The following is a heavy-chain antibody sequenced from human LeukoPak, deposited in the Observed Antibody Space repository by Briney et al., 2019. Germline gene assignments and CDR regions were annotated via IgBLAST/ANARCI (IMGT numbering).Heavy chain of an antibody. Sequence: GESLKISCKGSGYSFPNYWIAWVRQMPGKGPEWMGIIWPGDSDAKYSPSFQGQVTISADKSISTVYLQWSSLKASDTAIYFCARLKGTTVTPNFDYWGPGMLVTVSS. CDR1: GYSFPNYW. CDR2: IWPGDSDA. D-gene: IGHD4-17*01. J-gene: IGHJ4*02. V-gene: IGHV5-51*01. CDR3: ARLKGTTVTPNFDY.